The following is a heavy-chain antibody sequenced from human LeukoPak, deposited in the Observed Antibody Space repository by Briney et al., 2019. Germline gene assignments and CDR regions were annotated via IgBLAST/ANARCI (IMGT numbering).Heavy chain of an antibody. D-gene: IGHD1-1*01. V-gene: IGHV4-61*02. J-gene: IGHJ5*02. CDR1: GGSISSGSYY. CDR3: ARARTTRAYNWFDP. CDR2: IYTSGST. Sequence: SQTLSLTCTVSGGSISSGSYYWSWIRQPAGKGLEWIGRIYTSGSTSYNPSLKSRVTISVDTSKNQCSLKLSSVTAADTAVYYCARARTTRAYNWFDPWGQGTLVTVSS.